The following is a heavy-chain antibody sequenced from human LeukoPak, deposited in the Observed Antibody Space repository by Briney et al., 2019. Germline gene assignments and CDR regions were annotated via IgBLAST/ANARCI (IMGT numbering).Heavy chain of an antibody. Sequence: KSSETLSLTCTVSGGSISSYYWSWIRQPPGKGLEWIGSIYYSGSTYYNPSLKGRVTISVDTSKNQFSLKLSSVTAADTAVYYCARLGYDSSGYYPPLDYWGQGTLVTVSS. CDR3: ARLGYDSSGYYPPLDY. J-gene: IGHJ4*02. CDR1: GGSISSYY. D-gene: IGHD3-22*01. CDR2: IYYSGST. V-gene: IGHV4-59*05.